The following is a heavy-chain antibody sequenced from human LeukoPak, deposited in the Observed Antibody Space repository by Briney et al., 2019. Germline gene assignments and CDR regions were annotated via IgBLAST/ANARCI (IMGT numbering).Heavy chain of an antibody. J-gene: IGHJ3*02. D-gene: IGHD3-16*01. CDR1: GGSISSYY. CDR2: IYYSGST. Sequence: SSETLSLTCTVSGGSISSYYWSWIRQPPGKGLEWIGYIYYSGSTNYNPSLKSRVTISVDTSKNQFSLKLSSVTAADTAVYYCARSLGGVAFDIWGQGTMVTVSS. V-gene: IGHV4-59*01. CDR3: ARSLGGVAFDI.